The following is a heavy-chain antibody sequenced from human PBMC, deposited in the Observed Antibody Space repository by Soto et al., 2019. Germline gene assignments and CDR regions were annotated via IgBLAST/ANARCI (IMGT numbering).Heavy chain of an antibody. CDR3: ARLVYDTRLNYMYFDF. D-gene: IGHD3-10*01. Sequence: SKTVSLTCAVSGVSISSGNWWTWVRQSPQRGLEYIGEIFHDGTANYYPSFERRVAISVDTSKNQFSLKLTSVTAADTAIYFCARLVYDTRLNYMYFDFWGQGTLVTVSS. V-gene: IGHV4-4*02. CDR2: IFHDGTA. J-gene: IGHJ4*02. CDR1: GVSISSGNW.